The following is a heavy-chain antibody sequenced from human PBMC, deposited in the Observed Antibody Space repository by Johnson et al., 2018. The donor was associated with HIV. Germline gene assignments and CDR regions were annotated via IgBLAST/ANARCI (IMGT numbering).Heavy chain of an antibody. V-gene: IGHV3-74*01. J-gene: IGHJ3*02. CDR3: ARDHLGLSAAFIWGAFDI. D-gene: IGHD3-16*01. CDR1: GFTFSSYW. CDR2: INSDGSST. Sequence: VQLVESGGGLVQPGGSLRLSCAASGFTFSSYWMHWVRQAPGKGLVWVSRINSDGSSTSYADSVKGRFTISRDNAKNTLYLQMNSLRAEDTAVYYCARDHLGLSAAFIWGAFDIWGQGTMVTVSS.